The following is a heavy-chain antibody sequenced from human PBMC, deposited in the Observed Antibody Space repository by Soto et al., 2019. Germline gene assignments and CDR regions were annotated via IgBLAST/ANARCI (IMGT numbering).Heavy chain of an antibody. CDR3: ARGLHESTGYVYYYFDS. CDR1: VGGFRNDS. D-gene: IGHD3-22*01. CDR2: VIPVFGRP. V-gene: IGHV1-69*06. J-gene: IGHJ4*02. Sequence: SETISSKASVGGFRNDSMSCMRKATGHGLEWMGGVIPVFGRPNYAEKFQGRITISADKSTNSAYMELRSLRSEDTAVYYCARGLHESTGYVYYYFDSWGPGSPVQVSS.